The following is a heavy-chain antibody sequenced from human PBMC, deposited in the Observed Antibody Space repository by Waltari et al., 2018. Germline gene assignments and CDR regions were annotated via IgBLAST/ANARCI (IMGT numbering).Heavy chain of an antibody. CDR3: ARGPLRYFDL. Sequence: QVQLVESGGGVVHPGKSLRLSCTASGFSLSDNAMHWIRQAPGKGLEGVTIYSWDGKNNYYADSLKGRFTVSRDNSKNTLFLEMFGLTPDDTAMYYCARGPLRYFDLWGRGTLVSVSS. CDR1: GFSLSDNA. V-gene: IGHV3-30*03. CDR2: YSWDGKNN. J-gene: IGHJ2*01.